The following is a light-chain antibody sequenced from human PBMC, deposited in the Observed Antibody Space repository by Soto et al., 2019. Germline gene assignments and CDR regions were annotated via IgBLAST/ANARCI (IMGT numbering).Light chain of an antibody. J-gene: IGKJ1*01. CDR3: QHYNSHSEA. CDR1: QTISSW. CDR2: KAS. V-gene: IGKV1-5*03. Sequence: DIQMTQSPSTLSGSVGDRVTITCRASQTISSWLAWYQQKPGKAPKLLIYKASTLKSGVTSRFSGSGSGTEFTLTISSLQPDDFATYYCQHYNSHSEAFGQGTKVELK.